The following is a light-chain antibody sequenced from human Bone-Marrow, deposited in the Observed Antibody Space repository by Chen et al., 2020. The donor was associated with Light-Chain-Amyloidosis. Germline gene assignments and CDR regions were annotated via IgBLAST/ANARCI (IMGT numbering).Light chain of an antibody. CDR3: QSADSSGTYEVI. CDR1: DLPTKY. Sequence: SYELTHPPSVSVSPGRTARLTCSGDDLPTKYAYWYQQKPGQAPVLVIHRDTERPSGISERFSGSSSGTTATLTISGVQAEDEADYHCQSADSSGTYEVIFGGGTKLTVL. V-gene: IGLV3-25*03. J-gene: IGLJ2*01. CDR2: RDT.